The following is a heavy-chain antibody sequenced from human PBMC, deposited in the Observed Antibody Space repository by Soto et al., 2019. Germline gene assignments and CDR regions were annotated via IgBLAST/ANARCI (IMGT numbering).Heavy chain of an antibody. Sequence: SETLSLTCAVSGGSISSSNWWSWVRQPPGKGLEWIGEIYHSGSTNYNPSLKSRVTISVDKSKNQFSLKLSSVTAADTAVYYCARSPDGSGSYYAHFDYWGQGTLVTVSS. CDR1: GGSISSSNW. D-gene: IGHD3-10*01. J-gene: IGHJ4*02. CDR2: IYHSGST. CDR3: ARSPDGSGSYYAHFDY. V-gene: IGHV4-4*02.